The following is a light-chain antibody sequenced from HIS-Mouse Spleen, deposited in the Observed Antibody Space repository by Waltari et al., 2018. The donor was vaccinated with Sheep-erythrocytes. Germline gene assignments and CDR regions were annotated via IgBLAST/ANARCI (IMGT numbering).Light chain of an antibody. CDR2: DVS. CDR3: CSYAGSYNHV. CDR1: SSDVGAYNY. Sequence: QSALTQPRSVSGSPGQSVTISCTVTSSDVGAYNYVSWYQQHPGQAPKLMIYDVSKRPSGVPDRFSGSKSGNTASLTISGLQAEDEADYYCCSYAGSYNHVFATGTKVTVL. V-gene: IGLV2-11*01. J-gene: IGLJ1*01.